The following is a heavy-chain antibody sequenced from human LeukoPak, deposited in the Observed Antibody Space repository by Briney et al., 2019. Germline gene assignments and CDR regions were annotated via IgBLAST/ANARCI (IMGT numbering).Heavy chain of an antibody. D-gene: IGHD3-9*01. CDR3: ARGIFFPKYYFDY. Sequence: SETLSLTCAVFGGSFSGYYWSWVRQSPGKGLEWIGEINPSGNTNYNPSLKSRVTISVDTSKNQFSLKLSSVTAADTAVYYCARGIFFPKYYFDYWGQGTLVTVSS. CDR1: GGSFSGYY. V-gene: IGHV4-34*01. CDR2: INPSGNT. J-gene: IGHJ4*02.